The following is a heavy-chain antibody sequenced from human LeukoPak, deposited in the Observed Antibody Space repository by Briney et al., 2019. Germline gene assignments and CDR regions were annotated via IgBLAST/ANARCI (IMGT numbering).Heavy chain of an antibody. CDR1: GFTFSSYT. J-gene: IGHJ4*02. Sequence: GGSLSLSCAASGFTFSSYTMSWVRQAPGKGLEWVSAITGSGDTTSYADSVKGRFTISRDNSKNTLYLQMNSLRAEDTAVYYCAKVSDWGRPSYIDYWGQGTLVTVSS. D-gene: IGHD7-27*01. CDR3: AKVSDWGRPSYIDY. CDR2: ITGSGDTT. V-gene: IGHV3-23*01.